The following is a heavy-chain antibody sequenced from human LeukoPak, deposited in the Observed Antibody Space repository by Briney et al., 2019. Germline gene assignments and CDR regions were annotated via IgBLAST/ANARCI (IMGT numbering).Heavy chain of an antibody. CDR3: AKGVQALDY. D-gene: IGHD3-10*01. V-gene: IGHV3-9*01. Sequence: GGSLRLSCAASGFTFDDYAMHWVRQAPGKGLEWVSGISWNSGSLGYADSVKGRFTISRDNAKNSLYLQMNSLRAEDTALYYCAKGVQALDYWGQGTLVTVSS. CDR2: ISWNSGSL. J-gene: IGHJ4*02. CDR1: GFTFDDYA.